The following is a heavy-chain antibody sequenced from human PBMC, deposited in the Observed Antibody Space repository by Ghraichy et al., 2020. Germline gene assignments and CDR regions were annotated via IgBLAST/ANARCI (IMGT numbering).Heavy chain of an antibody. CDR1: GFTFSSYW. Sequence: GGSLRLSCVASGFTFSSYWMHWVRQAPGEGLVWVSRINSDGSSTTYADSVKGRFTISRDNAKNTLYLQMNSLTPEDTAVYYCARGVSVAVVTPLGYWGQGTLVPVSS. D-gene: IGHD2-21*01. J-gene: IGHJ4*02. CDR2: INSDGSST. V-gene: IGHV3-74*01. CDR3: ARGVSVAVVTPLGY.